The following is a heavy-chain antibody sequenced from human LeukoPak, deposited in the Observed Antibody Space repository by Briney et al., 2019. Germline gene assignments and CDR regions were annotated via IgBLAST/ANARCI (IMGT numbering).Heavy chain of an antibody. CDR3: AKDPRHYYGSGSAWVGSLTY. V-gene: IGHV3-23*01. CDR2: ISGSGGST. D-gene: IGHD3-10*01. CDR1: GFTFSSYS. J-gene: IGHJ4*02. Sequence: GGSLRLSCAASGFTFSSYSMNWVRQAPGKGLEWVSAISGSGGSTYYADSVKGRFTISRDNSKNTPYLQMNSLRAEDTAVYYCAKDPRHYYGSGSAWVGSLTYWGQGTLVTVSS.